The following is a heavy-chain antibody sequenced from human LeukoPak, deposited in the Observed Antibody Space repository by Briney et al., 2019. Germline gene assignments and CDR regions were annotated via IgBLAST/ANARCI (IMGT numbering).Heavy chain of an antibody. Sequence: PGRTLRLSCAASGLTFSTLAMIWVRQPPGKGLEWVSSIFPSGGEIHYADSVRGRFTISRDNSKSTLSLQMNSLRAEDTAIYYCATYGQVLLPFESWGQGTLVTVSS. CDR1: GLTFSTLA. J-gene: IGHJ4*02. D-gene: IGHD2-8*02. CDR3: ATYGQVLLPFES. V-gene: IGHV3-23*01. CDR2: IFPSGGEI.